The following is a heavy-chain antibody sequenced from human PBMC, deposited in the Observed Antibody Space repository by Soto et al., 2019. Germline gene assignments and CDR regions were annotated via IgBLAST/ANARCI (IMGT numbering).Heavy chain of an antibody. CDR2: INPSGGST. CDR3: ARDPPLHYDILSLFDY. Sequence: ASVKVSCKTSGYTFTSYYVHWVRQAPGQGLEWMGIINPSGGSTSYAQKFQGRVTMTRDTSTSTVYMELSSLRSEDTAVYYCARDPPLHYDILSLFDYWGQGTLVTVSS. CDR1: GYTFTSYY. J-gene: IGHJ4*02. D-gene: IGHD3-9*01. V-gene: IGHV1-46*03.